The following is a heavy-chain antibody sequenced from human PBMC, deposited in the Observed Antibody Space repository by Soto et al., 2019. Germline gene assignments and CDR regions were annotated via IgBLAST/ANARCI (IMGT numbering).Heavy chain of an antibody. CDR3: VLDQTS. CDR1: GFTVSSNF. D-gene: IGHD3-3*02. J-gene: IGHJ5*02. CDR2: ITNDGVT. Sequence: EVQLVESGGDLVQPGGSLRLSCVASGFTVSSNFMSWVRQAPGKGLEWISLITNDGVTHYTASVRDRFTISRDNAKNTLYLQMDNLRAEDTALYYCVLDQTSWGPGTLVSVSS. V-gene: IGHV3-66*01.